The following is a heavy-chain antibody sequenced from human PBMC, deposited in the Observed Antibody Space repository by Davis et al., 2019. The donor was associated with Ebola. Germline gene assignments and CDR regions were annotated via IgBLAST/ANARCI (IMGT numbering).Heavy chain of an antibody. CDR1: GFTFSSYW. V-gene: IGHV3-33*08. CDR3: ARGDTVTTFFYYYGMDV. CDR2: IWYDGSNK. D-gene: IGHD4-17*01. J-gene: IGHJ6*02. Sequence: GESLKISCAASGFTFSSYWMHWDRQAPGKGLEWVAVIWYDGSNKYYADSVKGRFTISRDNSKNTLYLQMNSLRAEDTAVYYCARGDTVTTFFYYYGMDVWGQGTTVTVSS.